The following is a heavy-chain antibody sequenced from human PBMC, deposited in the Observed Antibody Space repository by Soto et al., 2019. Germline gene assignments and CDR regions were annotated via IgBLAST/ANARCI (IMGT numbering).Heavy chain of an antibody. V-gene: IGHV4-39*01. CDR3: ARLQQLVPAYFDY. CDR1: GGSISSSSYY. CDR2: IYYSGST. J-gene: IGHJ4*02. Sequence: TLSLTCTVSGGSISSSSYYWGWIRQPPGKGLEWIGSIYYSGSTYYNPSLKSRVTISVDTSKNQFSLKLSSVTAADTAVYYCARLQQLVPAYFDYWGQGTLVTVSS. D-gene: IGHD6-13*01.